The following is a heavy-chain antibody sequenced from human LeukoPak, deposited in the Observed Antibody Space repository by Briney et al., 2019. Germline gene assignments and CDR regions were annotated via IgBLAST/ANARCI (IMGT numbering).Heavy chain of an antibody. Sequence: GGSLRLSCEASSFTFSDYGMSWVRQAPGKGLEWVAGISGSGADTYYADSVKGRFTVSRDNSRDTLFLQMDRLTVEDTALYYCAKGPRALDHSTHRFDYWGKGTLVTVSS. D-gene: IGHD1-1*01. CDR2: ISGSGADT. CDR3: AKGPRALDHSTHRFDY. CDR1: SFTFSDYG. V-gene: IGHV3-23*01. J-gene: IGHJ4*02.